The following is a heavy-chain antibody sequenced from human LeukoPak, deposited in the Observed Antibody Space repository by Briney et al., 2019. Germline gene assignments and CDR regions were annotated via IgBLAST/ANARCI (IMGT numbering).Heavy chain of an antibody. Sequence: SETLSLTCTLPGGSLTSGDYYCSWVRQHPGKCLEWIGYIYYSGSTNYNPSLKSRVTISVDTSKNQFSLKLSSVTAADTAVYYCARSPGYSGSPFDLWGRGTLVTVSS. V-gene: IGHV4-61*08. CDR2: IYYSGST. CDR1: GGSLTSGDYY. D-gene: IGHD5-12*01. CDR3: ARSPGYSGSPFDL. J-gene: IGHJ2*01.